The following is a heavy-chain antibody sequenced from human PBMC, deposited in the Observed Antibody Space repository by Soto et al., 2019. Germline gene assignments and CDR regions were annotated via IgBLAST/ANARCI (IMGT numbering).Heavy chain of an antibody. D-gene: IGHD2-2*01. CDR3: EKDGGGRDEGGCSSTSCYDVFDI. Sequence: EVQLLESGGGLVQPGGSLRLSCAASGFTFSSYAMSWVRQAPGKGLEWVSAISGSGGSTYYADSVKGRFTISRDNSKNTLYRQMNSLRAEDTAIYYCEKDGGGRDEGGCSSTSCYDVFDIWGQGTMVTVSS. CDR1: GFTFSSYA. J-gene: IGHJ3*02. CDR2: ISGSGGST. V-gene: IGHV3-23*01.